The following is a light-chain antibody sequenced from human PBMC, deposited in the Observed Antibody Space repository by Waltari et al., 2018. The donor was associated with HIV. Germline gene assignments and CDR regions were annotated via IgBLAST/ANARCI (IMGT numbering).Light chain of an antibody. CDR1: QSVLYDSKNENY. V-gene: IGKV4-1*01. CDR2: WAS. J-gene: IGKJ1*01. Sequence: IVMTQSPDSLAVSLGERATINCRYSQSVLYDSKNENYLSWYQQKPGQPPKLLLYWASTRECGVPDLFSGSGSGTDFTLTISSLQAEDVAVYYCQQYFDTPTFGQGTKVEIK. CDR3: QQYFDTPT.